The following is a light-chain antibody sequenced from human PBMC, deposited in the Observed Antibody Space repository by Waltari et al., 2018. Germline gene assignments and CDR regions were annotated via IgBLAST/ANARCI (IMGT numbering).Light chain of an antibody. CDR2: GNS. V-gene: IGLV1-40*01. J-gene: IGLJ2*01. CDR1: SSNIGAGYD. Sequence: QSVLTQPPSLSGAPAQRVTNPCTGSSSNIGAGYDVHWYQQLPRTAPKLPIDGNSDRPPGAPGVFSGSKAGTSASLAIPGLQAEEEADYYGQSCDGSLSGSRVVFGGGTKLTVL. CDR3: QSCDGSLSGSRVV.